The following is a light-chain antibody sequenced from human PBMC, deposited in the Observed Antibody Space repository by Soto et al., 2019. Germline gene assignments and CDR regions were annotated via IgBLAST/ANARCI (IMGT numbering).Light chain of an antibody. V-gene: IGKV3-20*01. Sequence: EIVLTQSPGTLSLXPGERATLSCRASQSVSSSYLAWYQQKPGQAPRLLIYGTSSRATAIPDRFSGXXXXXXXXLTISRLEPEDFAVYYCQQYGSSSWTFGQGTKVEIK. CDR2: GTS. J-gene: IGKJ1*01. CDR3: QQYGSSSWT. CDR1: QSVSSSY.